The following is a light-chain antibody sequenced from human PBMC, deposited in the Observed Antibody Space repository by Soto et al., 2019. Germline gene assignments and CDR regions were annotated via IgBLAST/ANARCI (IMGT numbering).Light chain of an antibody. J-gene: IGLJ3*02. CDR2: QVS. CDR3: SLKTSSVTGV. Sequence: QSVLTQPPSVSGSPGQSVTISCTGTSIDVGNFDLVSWYQQPPGTAPKLLIYQVSNRPSGVPDRFSGSQSGNTASLTISGLQAEYEADYYCSLKTSSVTGVCGGGTKLTVL. V-gene: IGLV2-18*01. CDR1: SIDVGNFDL.